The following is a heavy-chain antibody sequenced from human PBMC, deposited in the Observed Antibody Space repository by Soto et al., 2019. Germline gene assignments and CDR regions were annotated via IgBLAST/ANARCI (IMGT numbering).Heavy chain of an antibody. V-gene: IGHV4-30-2*01. CDR1: GGSISSGGYS. J-gene: IGHJ4*02. D-gene: IGHD2-2*01. CDR3: VSVPRR. Sequence: LQLQESCSGLVKPSQTMSLTCAVSGGSISSGGYSWSCLRQPTGKGLEWIGYIYHSGSTYDNPSLTSRGSISVDRSKNQFSLELSSVTAADTPVSYCVSVPRRWCEGTLGTVS. CDR2: IYHSGST.